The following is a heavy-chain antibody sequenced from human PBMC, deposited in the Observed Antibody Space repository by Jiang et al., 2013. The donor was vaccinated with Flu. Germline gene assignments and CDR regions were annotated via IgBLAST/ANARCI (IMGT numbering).Heavy chain of an antibody. D-gene: IGHD5-18*01. J-gene: IGHJ4*02. V-gene: IGHV1-2*04. CDR1: GYTFTGYY. CDR3: ARGGQLWLVVEAFAY. Sequence: GAEVKKPGASVKVSCKASGYTFTGYYMHWVRQAPGQGLEWMGWINPNSGGTNYAQKFQGWVTMTRDTSISTAYMELSRLRSDDTAVYYCARGGQLWLVVEAFAYWGQGTLVTVSS. CDR2: INPNSGGT.